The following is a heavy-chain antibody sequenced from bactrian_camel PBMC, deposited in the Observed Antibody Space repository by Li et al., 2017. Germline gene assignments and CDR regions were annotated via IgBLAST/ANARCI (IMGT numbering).Heavy chain of an antibody. CDR1: GFTFGSYW. Sequence: HVQLVESGGGLVQPGGSLGLSCAASGFTFGSYWMYWVRQTPGKGLEWVSVIESSSHYTYYADSVKGRFTISRDNAKNTMYLQMNSLKSEDTAVYYCSTGVVAGRTGQGTQVTVS. CDR2: IESSSHYT. J-gene: IGHJ4*01. V-gene: IGHV3S1*01. D-gene: IGHD6*01.